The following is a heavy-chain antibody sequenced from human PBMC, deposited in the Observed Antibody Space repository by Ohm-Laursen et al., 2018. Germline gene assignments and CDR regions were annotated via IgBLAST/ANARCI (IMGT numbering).Heavy chain of an antibody. D-gene: IGHD3-10*01. CDR3: ALYYYGSGSYEW. CDR2: TRNKANSYTT. Sequence: SLRLSCTATGFTFSDHYMDWVRQAPGKGLEWVGRTRNKANSYTTECAASVKGRFTISRDDSKNSLYLQMNSLKTEDTAVYYCALYYYGSGSYEWWGQGTLVTVSS. V-gene: IGHV3-72*01. CDR1: GFTFSDHY. J-gene: IGHJ4*02.